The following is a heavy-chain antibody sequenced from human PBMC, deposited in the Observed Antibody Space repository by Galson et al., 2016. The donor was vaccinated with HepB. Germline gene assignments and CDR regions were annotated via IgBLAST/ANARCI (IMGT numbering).Heavy chain of an antibody. D-gene: IGHD3-22*01. V-gene: IGHV3-33*01. Sequence: SLRLSCAASGFTFSSYGMHWVRQAPGKGLEWVAVIWYDGSTKYYANSVKGRFTISRDNSKNTLYLKMNSLRDEDTAVYYCARDLADYYDSSGEVTFDYWGQGTLVTVSS. J-gene: IGHJ4*02. CDR3: ARDLADYYDSSGEVTFDY. CDR2: IWYDGSTK. CDR1: GFTFSSYG.